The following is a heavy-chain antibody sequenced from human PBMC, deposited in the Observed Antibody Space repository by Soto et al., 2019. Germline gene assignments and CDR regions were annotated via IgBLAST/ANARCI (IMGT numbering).Heavy chain of an antibody. D-gene: IGHD3-10*01. CDR2: INHSGTT. CDR3: SRSTAGGSETYFNACFDP. CDR1: GGSFSGYY. V-gene: IGHV4-34*01. J-gene: IGHJ5*02. Sequence: QVHLQQWGAGLLKPSETLSLTCAVYGGSFSGYYWSWIRQPPGRGLECIGEINHSGTTNYNPSLQSRVTIPVDTSKNQCTLRVTPVTAADTALSYCSRSTAGGSETYFNACFDPWGQGTQGIVSS.